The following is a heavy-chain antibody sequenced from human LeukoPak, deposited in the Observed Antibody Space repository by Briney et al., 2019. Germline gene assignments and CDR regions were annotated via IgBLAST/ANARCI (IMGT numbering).Heavy chain of an antibody. J-gene: IGHJ4*02. D-gene: IGHD1-26*01. CDR1: GGSFSSYY. CDR3: ARVGGRGGSYPDY. V-gene: IGHV4-34*01. Sequence: SETLSLTCAVYGGSFSSYYWSWIRQPPGKGLEWIGSIYHSGSTYYNPSLKSRVTISVDTSKNQFSLKLSSVTAADTAVYYCARVGGRGGSYPDYWGQGTLVTVSS. CDR2: IYHSGST.